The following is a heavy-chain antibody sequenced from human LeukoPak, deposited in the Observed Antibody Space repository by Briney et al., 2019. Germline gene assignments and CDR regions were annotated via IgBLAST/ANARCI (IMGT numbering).Heavy chain of an antibody. Sequence: GASVKVSCKASGGTFSTYAIVWVRQAPGQGLEWMGGIIPIFGSANYAQKFQGRVTITTDESTSTAYMELSSLRSEGTAVYYCARVFRRWFDSWGQGTLVTVSS. CDR3: ARVFRRWFDS. V-gene: IGHV1-69*05. CDR1: GGTFSTYA. D-gene: IGHD1-14*01. CDR2: IIPIFGSA. J-gene: IGHJ5*01.